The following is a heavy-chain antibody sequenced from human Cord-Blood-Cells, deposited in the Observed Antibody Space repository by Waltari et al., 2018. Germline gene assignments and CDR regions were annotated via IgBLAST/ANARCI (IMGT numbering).Heavy chain of an antibody. Sequence: QVQLVQSGAEVKKPGSSVKVSCKASGGTFSSYAISWVRQAPGQGLEWMGGIIPIFGTANYAQKFQGRVTMTADKSTSTAYMELSSLRSEDTAVYYCASPAEYGSGSYYYFDYWGQGTLVTVSS. J-gene: IGHJ4*02. CDR1: GGTFSSYA. V-gene: IGHV1-69*06. CDR2: IIPIFGTA. CDR3: ASPAEYGSGSYYYFDY. D-gene: IGHD3-10*01.